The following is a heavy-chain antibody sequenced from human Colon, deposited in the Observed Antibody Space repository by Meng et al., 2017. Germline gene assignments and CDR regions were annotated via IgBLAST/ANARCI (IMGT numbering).Heavy chain of an antibody. CDR1: GYTFTTYD. D-gene: IGHD3-22*01. J-gene: IGHJ4*02. V-gene: IGHV1-8*01. Sequence: QVQLVQSGAEMKKPGASVKVSCKASGYTFTTYDINWVRQATGQGLEWMGWMNPDSGDTGYAQKFQGRLTMTRDTSISAAYMELTSLRSEDTAVYYCARGGYYYDSSGFRAALDHWGQGALVTVSS. CDR3: ARGGYYYDSSGFRAALDH. CDR2: MNPDSGDT.